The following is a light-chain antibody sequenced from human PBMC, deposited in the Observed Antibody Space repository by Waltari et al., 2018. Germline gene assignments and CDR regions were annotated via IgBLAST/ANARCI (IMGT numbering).Light chain of an antibody. J-gene: IGLJ2*01. CDR1: NIRSQT. CDR3: QVWDSSGDHPV. CDR2: DDS. Sequence: SYVLTQPPSVSVAPGKTAKISCAGQNIRSQTVHWYRQKAGQAPVLVIYDDSVRPSGTPERISGSDTATLTIARVEAGDEADYFCQVWDSSGDHPVFGGGTRLTVL. V-gene: IGLV3-21*03.